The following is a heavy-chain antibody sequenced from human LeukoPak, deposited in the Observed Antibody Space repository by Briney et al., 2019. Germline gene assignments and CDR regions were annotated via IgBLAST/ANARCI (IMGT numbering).Heavy chain of an antibody. CDR1: GGTFSSYA. CDR2: IIPIFGTA. V-gene: IGHV1-69*13. D-gene: IGHD3-10*01. CDR3: ASLTGRGVIHFDY. J-gene: IGHJ4*02. Sequence: ASVKVSCKASGGTFSSYAISWVRQAPGQGLEWMGGIIPIFGTANYVQKFQGRVTITADESTSTAYMELSSLRSEDTAVYYCASLTGRGVIHFDYWGQGTLVTVSS.